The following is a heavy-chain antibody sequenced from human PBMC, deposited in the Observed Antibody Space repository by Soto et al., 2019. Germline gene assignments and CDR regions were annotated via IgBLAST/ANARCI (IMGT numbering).Heavy chain of an antibody. CDR1: GYTFTTYS. D-gene: IGHD2-2*01. V-gene: IGHV1-3*01. J-gene: IGHJ6*02. Sequence: QVQLVQSGPEMKKPGASVKLSCKASGYTFTTYSMHWVRQAPGQRLEWMGWIHAGNGNTEHSQKFQGRVTITRDTSASTAYLELGSLRSEDTAVDYCARAACSSTSCYNYYAYGMDVWGQGTAVTVS. CDR3: ARAACSSTSCYNYYAYGMDV. CDR2: IHAGNGNT.